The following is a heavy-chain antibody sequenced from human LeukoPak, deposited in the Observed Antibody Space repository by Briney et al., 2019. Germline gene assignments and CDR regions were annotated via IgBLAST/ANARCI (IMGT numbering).Heavy chain of an antibody. V-gene: IGHV1-24*01. CDR3: ARAIIDYYGSGSFDY. CDR1: GYTLTELS. CDR2: FDPEDGET. J-gene: IGHJ4*02. D-gene: IGHD3-10*01. Sequence: ASVKVSCKVSGYTLTELSMHWVRQAPGKGLEWMGGFDPEDGETIYAQKFQGRVTMTEDTSTDTVYMELSSLRSEDTAVYYCARAIIDYYGSGSFDYWGQGTLVTVSS.